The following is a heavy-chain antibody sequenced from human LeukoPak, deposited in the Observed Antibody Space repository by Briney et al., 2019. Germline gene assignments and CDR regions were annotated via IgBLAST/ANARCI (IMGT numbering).Heavy chain of an antibody. Sequence: GGSLRLSCAAPGFTFSSYWMSWVRQAPGKGLEWVANIKQDGSEKYYVDSVKGRFTISRDNAKNSLYLQMNSLRAEDTAVYYCARIKWNLYYFDYWGQGTLVTVSS. CDR2: IKQDGSEK. J-gene: IGHJ4*02. V-gene: IGHV3-7*01. D-gene: IGHD1-1*01. CDR3: ARIKWNLYYFDY. CDR1: GFTFSSYW.